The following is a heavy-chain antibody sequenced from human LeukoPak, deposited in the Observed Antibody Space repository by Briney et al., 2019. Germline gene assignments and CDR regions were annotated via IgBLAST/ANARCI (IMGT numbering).Heavy chain of an antibody. CDR2: IIPIFGTA. V-gene: IGHV1-69*13. J-gene: IGHJ6*02. D-gene: IGHD3-10*01. CDR3: ARGAASSGYYYYGMDV. CDR1: GGTFSSYA. Sequence: VASVKVSCKASGGTFSSYAISWVRQAPGQGLEWMGGIIPIFGTANYAQKFQGRVTITADESTSTAYMELSGLRSEDTAVYYCARGAASSGYYYYGMDVWGQGTTVTVSS.